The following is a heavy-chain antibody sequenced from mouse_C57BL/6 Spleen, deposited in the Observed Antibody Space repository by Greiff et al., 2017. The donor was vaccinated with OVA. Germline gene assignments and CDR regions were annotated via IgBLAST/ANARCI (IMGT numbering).Heavy chain of an antibody. J-gene: IGHJ4*01. CDR1: GFTFSDYG. Sequence: EVQLVESGGGLVKPGGSLKLSCAASGFTFSDYGMHWVRQAPEKGLEWVAYISSGSSTIYYADTVKGRFTISRDNAKNTLFLQMTSLRSEDTAMYYCARPPAYYAMDYWGQGTSVTVSS. CDR3: ARPPAYYAMDY. V-gene: IGHV5-17*01. CDR2: ISSGSSTI.